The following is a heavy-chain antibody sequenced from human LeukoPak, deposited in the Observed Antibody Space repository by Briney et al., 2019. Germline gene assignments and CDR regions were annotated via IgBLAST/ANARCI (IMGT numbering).Heavy chain of an antibody. CDR2: IYYSGST. Sequence: SETLSLTCTVSGGSISSSSYYWGWIRQPPGKGLEWIGSIYYSGSTYYNPSLKSRVTISVDTSKNQFSLKLSSVTAADTAVYYCARDPVPHCSGGSCYSKYAFDIWGQGTMVTVSS. CDR1: GGSISSSSYY. V-gene: IGHV4-39*07. CDR3: ARDPVPHCSGGSCYSKYAFDI. D-gene: IGHD2-15*01. J-gene: IGHJ3*02.